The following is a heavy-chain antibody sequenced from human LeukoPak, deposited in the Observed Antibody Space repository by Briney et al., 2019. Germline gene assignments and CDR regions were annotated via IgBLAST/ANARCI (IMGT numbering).Heavy chain of an antibody. D-gene: IGHD3-3*01. J-gene: IGHJ3*02. CDR1: GGSLSSYY. Sequence: SETLSPTCTVSGGSLSSYYWSWIRQPPGKGLEWIGYIYYSGSTNYNPSLKSRVTISIDTPKNQFSLKLTSVTAADTAVYYCASPTIFGVVTPGRDAFDIWGQGTMVTVSS. V-gene: IGHV4-59*08. CDR2: IYYSGST. CDR3: ASPTIFGVVTPGRDAFDI.